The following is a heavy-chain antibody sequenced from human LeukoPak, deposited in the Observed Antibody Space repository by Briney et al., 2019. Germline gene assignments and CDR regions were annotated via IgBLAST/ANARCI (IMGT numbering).Heavy chain of an antibody. CDR1: GYTFTSYD. CDR2: MNPNSGNT. V-gene: IGHV1-8*03. CDR3: ARVRPRNRYNWFDP. D-gene: IGHD1-14*01. Sequence: ASVKVSCKASGYTFTSYDINWVRQATGQGLEWMGWMNPNSGNTGYAQKFQGRVTITRNTSISTAYMELSSLRSEDTAVYYCARVRPRNRYNWFDPWGQGTLVTVSS. J-gene: IGHJ5*02.